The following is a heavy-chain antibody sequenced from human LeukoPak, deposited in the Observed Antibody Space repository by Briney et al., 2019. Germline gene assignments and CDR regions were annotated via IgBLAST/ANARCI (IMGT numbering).Heavy chain of an antibody. D-gene: IGHD6-13*01. CDR3: ARAKRQQLVLGNWFDP. Sequence: GGSLRLSCAASGFTFSGYWMSWVRQAPGKGLEWVANIKQDGTEKYYVDSVKGRFTISRDNAKNSLSLQMNSLRAEDTAVYYCARAKRQQLVLGNWFDPWGQGTLVTVSS. CDR2: IKQDGTEK. J-gene: IGHJ5*02. CDR1: GFTFSGYW. V-gene: IGHV3-7*01.